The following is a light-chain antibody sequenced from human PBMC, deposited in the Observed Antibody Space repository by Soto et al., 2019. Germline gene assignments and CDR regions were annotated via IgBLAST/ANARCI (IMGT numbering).Light chain of an antibody. V-gene: IGKV3-20*01. CDR3: QQYYSSWT. Sequence: EIVLTQSPGTLSLSPGEGATLSCRASQSISNTFLAWYQQRPGQAPRILIYGASRRATGIPDRFSGSGSRTDFTLTISRLEPEDFALYYCQQYYSSWTFGQGTKVE. CDR2: GAS. J-gene: IGKJ1*01. CDR1: QSISNTF.